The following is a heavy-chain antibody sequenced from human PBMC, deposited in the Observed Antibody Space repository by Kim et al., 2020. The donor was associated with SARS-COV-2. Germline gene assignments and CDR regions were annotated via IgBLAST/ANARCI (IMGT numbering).Heavy chain of an antibody. Sequence: GGSLRLSCAASGFTFSSYAMSWVRQAPGKGLEWVSAISGSGGSTYYADSVKGRFTISRDNSKNTLYLQMNSLRAEDTAVYYCAKDVRYSYGQVGGYFDYWGQGTLVTVCS. CDR3: AKDVRYSYGQVGGYFDY. CDR2: ISGSGGST. J-gene: IGHJ4*02. V-gene: IGHV3-23*01. D-gene: IGHD5-18*01. CDR1: GFTFSSYA.